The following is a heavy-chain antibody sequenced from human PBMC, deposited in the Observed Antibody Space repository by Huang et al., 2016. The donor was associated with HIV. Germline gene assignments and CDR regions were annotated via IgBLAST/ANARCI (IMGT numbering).Heavy chain of an antibody. D-gene: IGHD3-10*01. J-gene: IGHJ3*02. CDR1: GFTFSSYG. Sequence: QVQLVESGGGVVQPGGSLRLSCAALGFTFSSYGMHWVRQAPGKGLEGVAFIRYDGSNKYYADSGRGRFTISRDNSKNTLYLQMNSLRAEDTAVYYCAKGSMANAFDIWGQGTMVTVSS. V-gene: IGHV3-30*02. CDR2: IRYDGSNK. CDR3: AKGSMANAFDI.